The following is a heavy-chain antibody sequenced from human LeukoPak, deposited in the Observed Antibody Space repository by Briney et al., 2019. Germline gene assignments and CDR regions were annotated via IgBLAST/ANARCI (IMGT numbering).Heavy chain of an antibody. J-gene: IGHJ4*02. CDR2: ISYDGSNK. Sequence: PGGSLRLSCAASGFTFSSYAMHWVRQAPGKGLEWVAVISYDGSNKYYADSVKGRFTISRDNSKDTLYLQMNSLRAEDTAVYYCASLNDYWGQGTLVTVSS. V-gene: IGHV3-30-3*01. CDR3: ASLNDY. CDR1: GFTFSSYA.